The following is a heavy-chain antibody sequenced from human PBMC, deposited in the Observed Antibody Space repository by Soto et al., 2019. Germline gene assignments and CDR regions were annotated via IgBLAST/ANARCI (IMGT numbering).Heavy chain of an antibody. J-gene: IGHJ5*02. CDR1: GGSFSGYY. D-gene: IGHD3-3*01. CDR3: ARGAPRITIFGVANHSERYWFDP. V-gene: IGHV4-34*01. Sequence: PSETLSLTCAVYGGSFSGYYWSWIRQPPGKGLEWIGEINHSGSTNYNPSLKSRVTISVDTSKNQFSLKLSSVTAADTAVYYCARGAPRITIFGVANHSERYWFDPWGQGTLVTVSS. CDR2: INHSGST.